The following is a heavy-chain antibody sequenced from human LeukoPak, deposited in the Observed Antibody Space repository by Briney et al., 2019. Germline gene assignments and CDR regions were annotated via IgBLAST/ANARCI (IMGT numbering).Heavy chain of an antibody. CDR2: ISGSGGGT. CDR1: EFTISNYA. V-gene: IGHV3-23*01. CDR3: AMGPRGTYFDY. Sequence: GGSLRLSCAASEFTISNYAVSWVRQAPGKGLEWVSAISGSGGGTYYADSVKGRFTISRDNSKNTLYLQMNSLRAEDTAVYYCAMGPRGTYFDYWGHGTLVTVSS. D-gene: IGHD1-26*01. J-gene: IGHJ4*01.